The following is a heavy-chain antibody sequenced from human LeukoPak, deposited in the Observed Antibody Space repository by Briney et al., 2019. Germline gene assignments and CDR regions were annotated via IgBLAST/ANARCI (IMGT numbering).Heavy chain of an antibody. CDR3: ARRGNYGSGSHFDY. Sequence: EPLKISPNGTGYRFTSYWIGWVRQVPGKGPAWLGIIYPGDSDTRYSPSFQGQVTISADKSISTAYLQWSSLKASDTAMYYCARRGNYGSGSHFDYWGQGTLVTVSS. CDR1: GYRFTSYW. CDR2: IYPGDSDT. J-gene: IGHJ4*02. V-gene: IGHV5-51*06. D-gene: IGHD3-10*01.